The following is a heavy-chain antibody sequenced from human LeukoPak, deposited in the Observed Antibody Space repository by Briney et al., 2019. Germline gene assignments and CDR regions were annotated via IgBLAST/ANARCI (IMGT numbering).Heavy chain of an antibody. V-gene: IGHV3-15*01. Sequence: GGSLRLSCAASGFTFSNAWMSWVRQAPGRGLEWVGRIKSRTDGGTTDYAAPVKGRFTISRDDSKNTPYLQMNSLTTEDTAVYYCTRGDYDILTGSRIDAFDIWGQGTMVTVSS. CDR2: IKSRTDGGTT. CDR1: GFTFSNAW. CDR3: TRGDYDILTGSRIDAFDI. D-gene: IGHD3-9*01. J-gene: IGHJ3*02.